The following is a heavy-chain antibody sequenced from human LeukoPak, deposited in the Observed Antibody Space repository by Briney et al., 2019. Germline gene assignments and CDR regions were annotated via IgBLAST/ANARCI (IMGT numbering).Heavy chain of an antibody. D-gene: IGHD3-9*01. CDR3: AKDPRNILTGDYDDFDI. Sequence: ASVKVSCKASGYTFTTYTMHWVRQAPGQRLEWMGWINADTGNTKCSQEFQGRVTMTRDMSTSTVYMELSTLTSDDTAVYFCAKDPRNILTGDYDDFDIWGQGTMVIVSS. J-gene: IGHJ3*02. CDR2: INADTGNT. V-gene: IGHV1-3*01. CDR1: GYTFTTYT.